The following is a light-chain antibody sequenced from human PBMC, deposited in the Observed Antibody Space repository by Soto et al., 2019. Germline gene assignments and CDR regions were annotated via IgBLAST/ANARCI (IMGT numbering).Light chain of an antibody. CDR2: GAS. J-gene: IGKJ4*01. Sequence: EIVMTQSPATLSVSPGEGATLSCRASQSVNSKVAWYQQKSGQAPRLLIYGASTRASGTPARFSASGSGTEFTLTISSLQSGDFAVYFCQQFHNWPLTFGGGTKVEIK. CDR1: QSVNSK. V-gene: IGKV3-15*01. CDR3: QQFHNWPLT.